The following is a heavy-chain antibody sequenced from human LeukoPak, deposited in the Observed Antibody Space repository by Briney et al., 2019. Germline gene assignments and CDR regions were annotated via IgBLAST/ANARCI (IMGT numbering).Heavy chain of an antibody. V-gene: IGHV4-4*07. CDR1: GDSINSYY. Sequence: KPSATLSLTSTVSGDSINSYYWSWIRQPAGKGLEWIGRIYTSGTDYNPSLKSRVTMSVDTSKNQFSLKLSSVTAADTAVYYCARAGTDGYSHFDYWGQGTLVTVSS. CDR3: ARAGTDGYSHFDY. J-gene: IGHJ4*02. D-gene: IGHD3-22*01. CDR2: IYTSGT.